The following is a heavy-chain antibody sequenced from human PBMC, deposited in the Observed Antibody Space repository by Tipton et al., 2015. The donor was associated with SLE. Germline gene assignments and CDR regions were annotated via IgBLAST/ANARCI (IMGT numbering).Heavy chain of an antibody. Sequence: TLSLTCAVYGGSFSGNYWSWIRQPPGKGLEWIGEINHSGSTNYNPSLKSRVTISVDTSKNQFSLKLSSVTAADTAVYYCASRGNWNFDYWGQGTLVPVSS. J-gene: IGHJ4*02. CDR3: ASRGNWNFDY. CDR2: INHSGST. V-gene: IGHV4-34*01. D-gene: IGHD1-20*01. CDR1: GGSFSGNY.